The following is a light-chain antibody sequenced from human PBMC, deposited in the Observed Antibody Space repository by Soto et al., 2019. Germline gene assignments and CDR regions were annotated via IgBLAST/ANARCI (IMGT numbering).Light chain of an antibody. J-gene: IGLJ2*01. CDR1: SSDVGGYTY. V-gene: IGLV2-14*01. CDR2: EVS. CDR3: SSYTTRNTVL. Sequence: QSVLTQPASVSGSPGQSITISCTGTSSDVGGYTYVSRYQQYPGRAPKLMIYEVSNRPSGVSNRFSGSKSGNTASLTISGLQAEDEADYYCSSYTTRNTVLFGGGTKLTVL.